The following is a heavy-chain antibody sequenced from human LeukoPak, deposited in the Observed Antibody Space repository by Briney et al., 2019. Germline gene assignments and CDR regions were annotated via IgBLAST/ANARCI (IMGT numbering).Heavy chain of an antibody. D-gene: IGHD3-10*01. CDR3: ARADMVRGKFLFDY. CDR1: GYTFTSYS. CDR2: ISGYNGNT. J-gene: IGHJ4*02. V-gene: IGHV1-18*01. Sequence: GASVKVSCKTSGYTFTSYSINWVRQAPGQGLEWMGWISGYNGNTNYAQKLQGRVTMTTDTSTSTAYMELRSLRSDDTAVYYCARADMVRGKFLFDYWGQGTLVTVSS.